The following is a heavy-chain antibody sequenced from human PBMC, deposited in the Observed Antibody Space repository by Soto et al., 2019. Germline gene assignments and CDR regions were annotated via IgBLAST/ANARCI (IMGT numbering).Heavy chain of an antibody. J-gene: IGHJ4*02. D-gene: IGHD2-8*01. V-gene: IGHV1-18*04. CDR3: PRPISLIMAAPTC. CDR1: GYTLSNYA. Sequence: ASGKGSCKAAGYTLSNYAISWGRQAPGQGPEWMWWISPYNGNANYTEKFQGRVSMTTYTSTTTAYMELTSLTADGTAIYHWPRPISLIMAAPTCWGKGT. CDR2: ISPYNGNA.